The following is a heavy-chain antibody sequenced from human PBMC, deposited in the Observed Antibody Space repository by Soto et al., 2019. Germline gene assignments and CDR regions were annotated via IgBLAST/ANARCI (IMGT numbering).Heavy chain of an antibody. CDR3: TIITPITGVY. J-gene: IGHJ4*02. Sequence: QVLLLQPGAEVKKPGSSVKVSCKVSGGSFSTYTLTWVRQAPGQGLEWKGGIIPMFGIINDAQKFQGRVTITADRSTTTAYIELISMRSDDTVVYYCTIITPITGVYWGQGAQVTFSS. CDR2: IIPMFGII. V-gene: IGHV1-69*17. CDR1: GGSFSTYT. D-gene: IGHD5-12*01.